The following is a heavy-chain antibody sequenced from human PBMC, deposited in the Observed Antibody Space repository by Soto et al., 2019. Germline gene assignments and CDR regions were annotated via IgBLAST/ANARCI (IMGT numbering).Heavy chain of an antibody. D-gene: IGHD2-2*03. J-gene: IGHJ4*02. V-gene: IGHV3-30-3*01. CDR2: IAYDRSNQ. Sequence: QVHLVESGGGVVQPGRSLRLSCTASGFTFSSYAMHCVRQATGKGLEGVTAIAYDRSNQYYADSVKGRLNNPRDDSKPTLYLKLNSLRLADTTVCYCAQPQSRWIVDTIENWGPGALVTVSS. CDR1: GFTFSSYA. CDR3: AQPQSRWIVDTIEN.